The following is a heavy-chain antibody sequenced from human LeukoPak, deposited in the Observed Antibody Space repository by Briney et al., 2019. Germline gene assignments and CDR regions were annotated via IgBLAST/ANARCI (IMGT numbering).Heavy chain of an antibody. CDR1: GGTFSSYA. J-gene: IGHJ5*02. Sequence: ASVKVSCKASGGTFSSYAISWVRQAPGQGLEWMGGIIPIFGTANYAQKFQGGVTITADESTSTAYMELSSLRSEDTAVYYCARDLVGYSSSWYRPNWFDPWGQGTLVTVSS. CDR3: ARDLVGYSSSWYRPNWFDP. CDR2: IIPIFGTA. D-gene: IGHD6-13*01. V-gene: IGHV1-69*13.